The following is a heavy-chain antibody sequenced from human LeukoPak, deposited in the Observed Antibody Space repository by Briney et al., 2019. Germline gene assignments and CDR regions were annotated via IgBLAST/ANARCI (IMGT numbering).Heavy chain of an antibody. J-gene: IGHJ4*02. Sequence: PGGSLRLSCAASGFTFSSFNMHWVRQAPGKGLEWVAIISYDGSNKYYADSVKGRFTISGDNSKNTLYLQMNSLGAEDTAVYYCAKNKLLQLEYYFDFWGQGTLVTVSS. CDR1: GFTFSSFN. D-gene: IGHD1-1*01. V-gene: IGHV3-30*18. CDR2: ISYDGSNK. CDR3: AKNKLLQLEYYFDF.